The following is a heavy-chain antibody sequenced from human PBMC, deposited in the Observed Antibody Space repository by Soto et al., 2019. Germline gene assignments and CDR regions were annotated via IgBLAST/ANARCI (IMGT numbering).Heavy chain of an antibody. Sequence: GGSLRLSCAASGFTFSSYSMNWVRQAPGKGLEWVSYISSSSSTIYYADSVKGRFTISRDNAKNSLYLQMNSLRDEDTAVYYCARGVLPLYPGNFDYWGQGTLVTVSS. V-gene: IGHV3-48*02. D-gene: IGHD2-2*02. CDR3: ARGVLPLYPGNFDY. J-gene: IGHJ4*02. CDR1: GFTFSSYS. CDR2: ISSSSSTI.